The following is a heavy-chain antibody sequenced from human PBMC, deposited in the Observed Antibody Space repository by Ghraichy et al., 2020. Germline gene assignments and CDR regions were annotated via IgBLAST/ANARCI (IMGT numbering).Heavy chain of an antibody. J-gene: IGHJ1*01. Sequence: SETLSLTCAVYGGSFSGYYWSWIRQPPGKGLEWIGEINHSGSTNYNPSLKSRVTISVDTSKNQFSLKLSSVTAADTAVYYCARGVGYGDYVLQHWGQGTLVTVSS. V-gene: IGHV4-34*01. D-gene: IGHD4-17*01. CDR3: ARGVGYGDYVLQH. CDR2: INHSGST. CDR1: GGSFSGYY.